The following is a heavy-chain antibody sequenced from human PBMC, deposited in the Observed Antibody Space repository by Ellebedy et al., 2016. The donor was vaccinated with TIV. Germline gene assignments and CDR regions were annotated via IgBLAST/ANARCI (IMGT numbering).Heavy chain of an antibody. CDR2: IKQDGSEK. J-gene: IGHJ4*02. CDR1: GFTFSNYW. Sequence: GESLKISCAASGFTFSNYWMNWVRQAPGKGLEWVANIKQDGSEKYYVDSVEGRFAISRDNAKNSMYLQMNSLRDEDTAVYYCARDQWLERAYYFDYWGQGTLLTVSS. D-gene: IGHD6-19*01. V-gene: IGHV3-7*01. CDR3: ARDQWLERAYYFDY.